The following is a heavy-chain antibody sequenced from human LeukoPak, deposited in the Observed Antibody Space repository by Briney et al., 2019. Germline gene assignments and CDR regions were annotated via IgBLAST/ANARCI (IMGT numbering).Heavy chain of an antibody. V-gene: IGHV4-30-2*01. CDR1: GGTISSGGYY. CDR3: ARAIRGRMIVVPVDTRFDP. CDR2: IYHSGST. D-gene: IGHD3-22*01. Sequence: SETLSLTCTVSGGTISSGGYYWSWIRQPPGKGLEWIGYIYHSGSTYYNPSLKSRVTISVDRSKNQFSLKLSSVTAADTAVYYCARAIRGRMIVVPVDTRFDPWGQGTLVTVSS. J-gene: IGHJ5*02.